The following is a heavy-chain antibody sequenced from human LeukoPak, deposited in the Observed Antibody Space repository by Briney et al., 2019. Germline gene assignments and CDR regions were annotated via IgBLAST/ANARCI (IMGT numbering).Heavy chain of an antibody. D-gene: IGHD3-22*01. V-gene: IGHV1-2*02. CDR1: GYTFTGYY. J-gene: IGHJ4*02. Sequence: ASVKVSCKASGYTFTGYYMHWVRRAPGQGLEWMGWINPNSGGTNYAQKFQGRVTMTRDTSISTAYMELSRLRSDDTAVYYCARGSIASYYYDSSGYYYYWGQGTLVTVSS. CDR2: INPNSGGT. CDR3: ARGSIASYYYDSSGYYYY.